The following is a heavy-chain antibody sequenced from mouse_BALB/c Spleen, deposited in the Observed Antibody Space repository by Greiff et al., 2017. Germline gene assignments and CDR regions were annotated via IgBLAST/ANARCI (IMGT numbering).Heavy chain of an antibody. J-gene: IGHJ3*01. CDR1: GFNIKDTY. CDR2: IDPANGNT. D-gene: IGHD2-3*01. CDR3: AVYDGQAWFAY. V-gene: IGHV14-3*02. Sequence: EVQLQQSGAELVKPGASVKLSCTASGFNIKDTYMHWVKQRPEQGLEWIGRIDPANGNTKYDPKFQGKATITADTSSNTAYLQLSSLTSEDTAVYYCAVYDGQAWFAYWGQGTLVTVSA.